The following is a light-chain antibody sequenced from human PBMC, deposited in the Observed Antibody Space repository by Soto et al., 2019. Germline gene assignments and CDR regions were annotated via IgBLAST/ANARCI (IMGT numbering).Light chain of an antibody. CDR1: QNINNC. V-gene: IGKV1-39*01. CDR3: QESYSPLWGT. Sequence: DIQMTQSPSSLSASVGDRVTITCRTSQNINNCLNWYQQKPGKAPEVLIYGASSLQTGVPLRFSGSGSGTHFTLTISGLQPEDFATYYCQESYSPLWGTCCQGTKV. J-gene: IGKJ1*01. CDR2: GAS.